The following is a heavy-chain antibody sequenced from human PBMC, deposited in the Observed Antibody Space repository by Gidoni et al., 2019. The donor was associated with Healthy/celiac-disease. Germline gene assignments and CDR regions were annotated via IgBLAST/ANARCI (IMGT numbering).Heavy chain of an antibody. CDR3: ATTYYYDSSGYFIPNFDY. J-gene: IGHJ4*02. CDR2: IYYSGST. CDR1: GGSISSSSYY. V-gene: IGHV4-39*01. Sequence: QLQLQESGPGLVKPSETLSLTCTVSGGSISSSSYYWGWIRQPPGKGLEWIGSIYYSGSTYYHPSLKSRVTISVDTSKNQFSLKLSSVTAADTAVYYCATTYYYDSSGYFIPNFDYWGQGTLVTVSS. D-gene: IGHD3-22*01.